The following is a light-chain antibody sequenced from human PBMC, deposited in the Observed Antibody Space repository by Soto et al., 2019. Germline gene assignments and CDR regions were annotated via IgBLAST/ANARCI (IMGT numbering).Light chain of an antibody. V-gene: IGKV3-15*01. CDR1: QSVSSN. Sequence: EIVMTQSPATLSVSPGERATLSCRASQSVSSNLAWYHQKPGQAPRLLIYGASTRATGIPARFSGSGSGTEFTLTISSLQSEDFAVYYCQQYNNWWTIGQGTKVEIK. CDR3: QQYNNWWT. CDR2: GAS. J-gene: IGKJ1*01.